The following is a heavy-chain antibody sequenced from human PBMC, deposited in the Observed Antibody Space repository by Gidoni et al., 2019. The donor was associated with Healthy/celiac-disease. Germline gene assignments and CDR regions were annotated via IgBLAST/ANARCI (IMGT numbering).Heavy chain of an antibody. CDR2: IKIKTDCGTT. Sequence: LRLSCVASGFTFSNAWMSWVRQAPGKGLAWVGRIKIKTDCGTTDYAAPVKGRFTISRDDSKTTLYLQMNSLKTEDTAVYYCTRDYGVVIDYWGQGTLVTVSS. J-gene: IGHJ4*02. CDR1: GFTFSNAW. V-gene: IGHV3-15*01. D-gene: IGHD4-17*01. CDR3: TRDYGVVIDY.